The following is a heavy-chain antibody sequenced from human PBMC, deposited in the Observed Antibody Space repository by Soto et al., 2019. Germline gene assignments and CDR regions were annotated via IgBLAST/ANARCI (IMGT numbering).Heavy chain of an antibody. J-gene: IGHJ6*02. CDR1: GFTFSYYT. D-gene: IGHD2-2*01. CDR3: AAPVPAPTHYVYYDMDV. Sequence: EVQLLESGGGLVQPGGSLRLSCVASGFTFSYYTMSWVRQAPGKGLEWVSGISNSGDTIYYADSVKGRFTISRDNFKNTLYLQMNRLRADDTDVYYCAAPVPAPTHYVYYDMDVWGQGTTVTVSS. CDR2: ISNSGDTI. V-gene: IGHV3-23*01.